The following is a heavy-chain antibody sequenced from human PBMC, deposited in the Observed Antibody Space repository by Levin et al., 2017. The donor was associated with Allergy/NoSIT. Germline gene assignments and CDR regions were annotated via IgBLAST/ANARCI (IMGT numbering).Heavy chain of an antibody. CDR3: ASYGNWNLDAFDI. J-gene: IGHJ3*02. Sequence: SQTLSLTCAVSGYSISSGYYWGWIRQPPGKGLEWIGSIYHSGSTYYNPSLKSRVTISVDTSKNQFSLKLSSVTAADTAVYYCASYGNWNLDAFDIWGQGTMVTVSS. V-gene: IGHV4-38-2*01. D-gene: IGHD1-1*01. CDR1: GYSISSGYY. CDR2: IYHSGST.